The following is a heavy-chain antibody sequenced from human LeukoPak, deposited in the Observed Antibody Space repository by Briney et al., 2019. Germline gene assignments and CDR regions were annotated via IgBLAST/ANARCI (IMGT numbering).Heavy chain of an antibody. J-gene: IGHJ3*01. D-gene: IGHD4-17*01. CDR2: IKQDGSEK. CDR1: GFTFSSFW. V-gene: IGHV3-7*01. CDR3: ARDPHGDYASDAFDF. Sequence: PGGSLRLSCAASGFTFSSFWMSWVRQAPGKGLEWVANIKQDGSEKYYVDSVKGRFTISRDNAKNSLYLQMNSLRVDDTAVYYCARDPHGDYASDAFDFWGQGTMVTVSS.